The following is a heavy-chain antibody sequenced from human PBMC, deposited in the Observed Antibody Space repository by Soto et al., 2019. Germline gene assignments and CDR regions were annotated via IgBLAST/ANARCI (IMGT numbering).Heavy chain of an antibody. CDR2: IYHSGNT. V-gene: IGHV4-31*03. Sequence: SETLSLTCTVSGGSISTGGYYWSWIRQHPGKGLEWIGYIYHSGNTDYNPSLKSRVIISVDTSKNQFSLRLNSVTAADTAVYYCAREGGLYYYYGMDVWGQGTTVTVSS. CDR1: GGSISTGGYY. CDR3: AREGGLYYYYGMDV. J-gene: IGHJ6*02.